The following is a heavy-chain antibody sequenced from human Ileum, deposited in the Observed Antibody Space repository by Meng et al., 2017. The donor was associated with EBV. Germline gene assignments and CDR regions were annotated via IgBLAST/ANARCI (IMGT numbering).Heavy chain of an antibody. D-gene: IGHD4-23*01. V-gene: IGHV4-34*01. Sequence: QVRLQQWGTGLVKPSETLSLTCAVYGGSFNDYDWTWLRQPPGKGLEWIGEIDQSGYTKFNPSLSSRATISRDTSNNQFSLRLNSVTAADTALYYCARYGRCNGNSFYCFDPWGQGTLVTVSS. J-gene: IGHJ5*02. CDR1: GGSFNDYD. CDR2: IDQSGYT. CDR3: ARYGRCNGNSFYCFDP.